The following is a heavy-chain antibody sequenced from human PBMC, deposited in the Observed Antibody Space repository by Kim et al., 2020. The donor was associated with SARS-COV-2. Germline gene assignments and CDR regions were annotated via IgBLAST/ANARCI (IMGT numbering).Heavy chain of an antibody. Sequence: GGSLRLSCTASGFTFADYGMPWVRQVPGKGLEWVSHLNWGGTSADYSHFVRGRFTISRDNAKSTLYLQMDSLRVEDTAFYHCATVSLYAFPLWGPGTLVIVSS. CDR1: GFTFADYG. CDR3: ATVSLYAFPL. CDR2: LNWGGTSA. J-gene: IGHJ3*01. V-gene: IGHV3-20*01.